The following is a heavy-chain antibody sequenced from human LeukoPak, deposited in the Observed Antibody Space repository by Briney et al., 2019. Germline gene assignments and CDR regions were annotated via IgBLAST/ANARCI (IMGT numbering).Heavy chain of an antibody. V-gene: IGHV4-59*11. Sequence: PSETLSLTCTVSGGSISSHYWSWIRQPPGKGLEWIGYIYYSGSTNYNPSLKSRVTISVDTSKNQFSLKLSSVTAADTAVYYCAINKVGKSSPTDYYYYMDVWGKGTTVTVSS. CDR1: GGSISSHY. J-gene: IGHJ6*03. CDR2: IYYSGST. CDR3: AINKVGKSSPTDYYYYMDV. D-gene: IGHD2-2*01.